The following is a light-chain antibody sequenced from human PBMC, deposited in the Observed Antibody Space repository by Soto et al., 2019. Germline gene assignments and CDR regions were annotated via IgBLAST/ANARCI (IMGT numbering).Light chain of an antibody. Sequence: QSVLTQPASASESPGQSITISCTGTSSDVGVYNYVSWYQQHPGKAPKLMISEVSNRPSGVSNRFSGSKSGNTASLTISGLQADDDADYYCSSYSTSSTWVFGTGTKVTVL. V-gene: IGLV2-14*01. CDR1: SSDVGVYNY. CDR2: EVS. CDR3: SSYSTSSTWV. J-gene: IGLJ1*01.